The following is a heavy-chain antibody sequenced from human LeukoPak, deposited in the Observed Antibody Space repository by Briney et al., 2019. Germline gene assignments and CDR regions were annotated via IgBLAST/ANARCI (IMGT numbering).Heavy chain of an antibody. CDR1: GYTFTGYY. J-gene: IGHJ5*02. CDR3: AREKVHYYGSGVFDP. Sequence: GASVKVSCKASGYTFTGYYMHWVRQAPGQGLEWMGWINPNSGNTGYAQKFQGRVTMTRNTPISTAYMELSSLRSEDTAVYYCAREKVHYYGSGVFDPWGQGTLVTVSS. D-gene: IGHD3-10*01. CDR2: INPNSGNT. V-gene: IGHV1-8*02.